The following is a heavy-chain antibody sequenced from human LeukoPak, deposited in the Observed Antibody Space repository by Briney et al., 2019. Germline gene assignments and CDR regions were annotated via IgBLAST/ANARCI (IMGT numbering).Heavy chain of an antibody. D-gene: IGHD5-18*01. J-gene: IGHJ6*02. Sequence: ASVKVSCKASGYTFTSYGISWVRQAPGQGLEWMGWISAYNGNTNYAQKLQSRVTMTTDTSTSTAYMELRSLRSDDTAVYYCARGQDSYGYFRYTFLSDGPDPTYYYYGMDVWGQGTTVTVSS. CDR2: ISAYNGNT. CDR1: GYTFTSYG. CDR3: ARGQDSYGYFRYTFLSDGPDPTYYYYGMDV. V-gene: IGHV1-18*01.